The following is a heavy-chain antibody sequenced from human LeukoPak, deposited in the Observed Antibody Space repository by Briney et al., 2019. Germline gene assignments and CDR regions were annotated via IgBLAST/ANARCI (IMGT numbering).Heavy chain of an antibody. CDR1: GGSFSGYY. CDR2: INHSGST. V-gene: IGHV4-34*01. J-gene: IGHJ3*02. Sequence: SETLSLTCAVYGGSFSGYYWSWLRQPPGKGLEWIGEINHSGSTNYNPSLKSRVTISVDTSKNQFSLRLSSVTAADTAVYYCAREGKPEYSSSSYAFDIWGQGTMVTVSS. D-gene: IGHD6-6*01. CDR3: AREGKPEYSSSSYAFDI.